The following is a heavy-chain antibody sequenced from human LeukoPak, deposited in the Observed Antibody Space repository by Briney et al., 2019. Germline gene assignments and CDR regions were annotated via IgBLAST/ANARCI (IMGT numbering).Heavy chain of an antibody. Sequence: GGSLRLSCAASGFAFSDYYMTWIRQAPGKGLEWVSYISSSGRTIYYADSVKGRFTISRDNAKNSLYLQMNSLRAEDTAVYYCARRGYSYGYDYWGQGTLVTVSS. V-gene: IGHV3-11*04. D-gene: IGHD5-18*01. CDR1: GFAFSDYY. J-gene: IGHJ4*02. CDR3: ARRGYSYGYDY. CDR2: ISSSGRTI.